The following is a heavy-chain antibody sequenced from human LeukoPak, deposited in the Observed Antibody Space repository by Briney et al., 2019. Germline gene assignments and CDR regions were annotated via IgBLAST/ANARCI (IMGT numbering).Heavy chain of an antibody. CDR3: ARGLWEDRSVAKWFDP. V-gene: IGHV1-8*01. D-gene: IGHD3-22*01. J-gene: IGHJ5*02. CDR2: MNPNNGNT. CDR1: GYTFTSYD. Sequence: GASVKVSCKASGYTFTSYDINWVRQATPQGLEWMGWMNPNNGNTGYAHKFQGRVTMTKHTSISTAYTELSSLRCEDTAVYYCARGLWEDRSVAKWFDPWGEGALVTVSS.